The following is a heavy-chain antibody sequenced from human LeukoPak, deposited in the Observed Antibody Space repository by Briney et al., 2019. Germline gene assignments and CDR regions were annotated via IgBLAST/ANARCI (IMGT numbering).Heavy chain of an antibody. CDR1: GSTFSSYG. CDR3: ARGGKRGKGYYFDY. CDR2: IWYDGSNK. D-gene: IGHD3-10*01. J-gene: IGHJ4*02. Sequence: PGGSLRLSCAASGSTFSSYGMHWVRQAPGKGLEWVAVIWYDGSNKYYADSVKGRFTISRDNSKNTLYLQMNSLRAEDTAVYYCARGGKRGKGYYFDYWGQGTLVTVSS. V-gene: IGHV3-33*01.